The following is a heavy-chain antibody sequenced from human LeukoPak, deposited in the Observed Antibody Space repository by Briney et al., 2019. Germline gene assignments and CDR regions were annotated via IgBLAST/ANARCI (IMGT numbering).Heavy chain of an antibody. CDR2: ISSSSSTK. CDR1: GFTFSSYE. CDR3: ARGDPENYYYYYMDV. J-gene: IGHJ6*03. D-gene: IGHD2-21*02. Sequence: TGGSLRLSCAASGFTFSSYEMNWVRQAPGKGLEWVSYISSSSSTKYYADSMKGRFTISRDNAKNSLYLQMNSLRAEDTAVYYCARGDPENYYYYYMDVWGKGTTVTVSS. V-gene: IGHV3-48*01.